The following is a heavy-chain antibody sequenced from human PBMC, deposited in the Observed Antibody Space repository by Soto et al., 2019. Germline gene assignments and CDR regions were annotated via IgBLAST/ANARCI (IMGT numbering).Heavy chain of an antibody. J-gene: IGHJ4*02. D-gene: IGHD6-19*01. CDR2: IKQDGSEE. V-gene: IGHV3-7*01. CDR1: GFTFSSFW. Sequence: HPGGSLRLACVASGFTFSSFWMSWVRQAPGKGLEWVANIKQDGSEEYYVDSVKGRFTISRDNAKNPLYLQMNSLRAEDTAVYYCARASLRIAVAGTDPYFDYWGQGTLVTVSS. CDR3: ARASLRIAVAGTDPYFDY.